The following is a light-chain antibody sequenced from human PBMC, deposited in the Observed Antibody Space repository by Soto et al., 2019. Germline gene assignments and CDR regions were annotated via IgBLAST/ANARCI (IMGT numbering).Light chain of an antibody. J-gene: IGKJ4*01. CDR3: QPRTNWPPT. Sequence: EIVLTQSPATLSLSPGERATLSCRASQSVRNDLVWYHQKPGQAPRVLIYSASNRATGIPARFSGSWYGTDFTLHISSLEAEDFAVYYCQPRTNWPPTFGGGTKVEMK. CDR1: QSVRND. CDR2: SAS. V-gene: IGKV3-11*01.